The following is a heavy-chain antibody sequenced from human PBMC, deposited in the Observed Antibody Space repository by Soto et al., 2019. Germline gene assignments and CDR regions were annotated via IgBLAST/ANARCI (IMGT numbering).Heavy chain of an antibody. D-gene: IGHD2-8*01. J-gene: IGHJ6*02. Sequence: HPGGSLRLSCAASGFTVSSNYMSWVRQAPGKGLEWVSVIYSGGSTYYADSVKGRFTISRHNSKNTLYLQMNSLRAEDTAVYYCAKTRGAMIYAISVYGMDVWGQGTTVTVSS. CDR1: GFTVSSNY. CDR3: AKTRGAMIYAISVYGMDV. V-gene: IGHV3-53*04. CDR2: IYSGGST.